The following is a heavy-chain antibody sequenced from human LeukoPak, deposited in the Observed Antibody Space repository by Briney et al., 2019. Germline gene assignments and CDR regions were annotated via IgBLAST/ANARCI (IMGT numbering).Heavy chain of an antibody. CDR1: GVSMSAYE. D-gene: IGHD2-21*01. V-gene: IGHV4-4*09. CDR3: ATSNDAKIAPFDH. J-gene: IGHJ4*02. Sequence: PSETLSLTCTVSGVSMSAYEWSWVRQSPEKGLEWIGCMNTKGETSYNPSLKSRVTTSVDTSKTQFPLRLTSVTDADTAVYYCATSNDAKIAPFDHWGQGAPVTVSS. CDR2: MNTKGET.